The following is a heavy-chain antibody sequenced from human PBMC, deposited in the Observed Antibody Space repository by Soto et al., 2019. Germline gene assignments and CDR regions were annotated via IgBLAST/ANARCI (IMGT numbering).Heavy chain of an antibody. CDR2: VESKADGGTV. V-gene: IGHV3-15*07. CDR1: GFTVSNVG. CDR3: TTDSGFDQGFDF. Sequence: EVQLVESGGGLVKPGGSLRLSCAVSGFTVSNVGMNWVRQAPGKGLKWVGHVESKADGGTVKYASPVKGRFTISGDDSTNNLFLQMTSLQSEDTALYYCTTDSGFDQGFDFWGQGALVTVSS. D-gene: IGHD5-12*01. J-gene: IGHJ4*02.